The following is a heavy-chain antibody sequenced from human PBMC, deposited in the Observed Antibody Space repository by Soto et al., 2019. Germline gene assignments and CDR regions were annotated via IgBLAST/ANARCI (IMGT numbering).Heavy chain of an antibody. D-gene: IGHD4-17*01. CDR1: GGPISSGGYY. J-gene: IGHJ4*02. Sequence: QVQLQESGPGLVKPSQTLSLTCTVSGGPISSGGYYWSWIRHHPAKGLEWIGYIYYSGSTYYNPSLKSRVTISVDTSKKQFSLKLSSVTAADTAVYYCARESHGDYFDYWGQGTLVTVAS. CDR2: IYYSGST. V-gene: IGHV4-31*03. CDR3: ARESHGDYFDY.